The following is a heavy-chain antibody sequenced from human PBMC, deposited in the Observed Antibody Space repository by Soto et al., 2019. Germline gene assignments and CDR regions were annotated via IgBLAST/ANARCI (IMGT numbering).Heavy chain of an antibody. D-gene: IGHD3-22*01. CDR3: AKDDYDRTQ. CDR1: GFTFSSYG. CDR2: ISYDGSNK. J-gene: IGHJ4*02. Sequence: QVQLVESGGGVVQPGRSLRLSCAASGFTFSSYGMHWVRQAPGKGLEWVAVISYDGSNKYYADSVKGRFTISRDNSKNTLYLKMNSLRAEDTAVYYCAKDDYDRTQWGQGTLVTVSS. V-gene: IGHV3-30*18.